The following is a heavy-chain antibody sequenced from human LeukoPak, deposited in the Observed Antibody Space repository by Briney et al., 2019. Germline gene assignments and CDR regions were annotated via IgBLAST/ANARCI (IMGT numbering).Heavy chain of an antibody. CDR2: ISGIGGTT. CDR3: ARSRGGSLYYDSNY. CDR1: GFTFTNYA. Sequence: HPGGSLRLSCAASGFTFTNYAMSWVRQAPGKGLEWVSAISGIGGTTYYADSVKGWFTISRDNSKNTLYLQMNSLRAEDTAVYYCARSRGGSLYYDSNYWGQGTLVSVSS. J-gene: IGHJ4*02. D-gene: IGHD3-22*01. V-gene: IGHV3-23*01.